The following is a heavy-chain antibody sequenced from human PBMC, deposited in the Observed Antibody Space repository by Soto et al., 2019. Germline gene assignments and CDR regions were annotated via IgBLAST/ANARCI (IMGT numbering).Heavy chain of an antibody. Sequence: GESLKISCKGSGYTFSKYWIGWVRQTPGKGLEWMGMIYPGDSDARYSPSFEDQVTFSVDKSINTAYLQWNSLKASDTAMYYCARQGGEYNTMSDYWGQGTLVTVSS. V-gene: IGHV5-51*01. CDR2: IYPGDSDA. D-gene: IGHD3-10*01. CDR1: GYTFSKYW. CDR3: ARQGGEYNTMSDY. J-gene: IGHJ4*02.